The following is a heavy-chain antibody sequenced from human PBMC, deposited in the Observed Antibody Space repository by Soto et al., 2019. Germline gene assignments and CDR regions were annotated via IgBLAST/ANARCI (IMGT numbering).Heavy chain of an antibody. Sequence: QVQLQESGPGLVRPSQTLSLTCTVSGGSISSTGYFWTWIRQHPGNGLEWIGYIFYSGSTFDTPSLKSRVTISVDTSKNQFSLELSSVPAADTAVYYCTSAAGSGDSFDYWGPGTLVSVSS. CDR1: GGSISSTGYF. J-gene: IGHJ4*02. CDR2: IFYSGST. V-gene: IGHV4-31*03. D-gene: IGHD1-26*01. CDR3: TSAAGSGDSFDY.